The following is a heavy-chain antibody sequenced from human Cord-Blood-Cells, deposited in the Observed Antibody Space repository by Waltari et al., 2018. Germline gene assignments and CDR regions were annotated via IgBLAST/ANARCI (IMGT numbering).Heavy chain of an antibody. CDR1: GGSFSGYY. D-gene: IGHD7-27*01. CDR2: SKHSGST. Sequence: QVQLQQWGAGLLKPSETLSLTCAVYGGSFSGYYWRWIRQPPGKGLEWIGESKHSGSTNDNPSLKSRVTISVDTAKNQFSLKLSSGTAADTAVYYCARSSGDPQTYLDYWGQGTLVTVSS. CDR3: ARSSGDPQTYLDY. V-gene: IGHV4-34*01. J-gene: IGHJ4*02.